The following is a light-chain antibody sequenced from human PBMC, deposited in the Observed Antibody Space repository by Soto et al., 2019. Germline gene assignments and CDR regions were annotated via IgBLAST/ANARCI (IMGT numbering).Light chain of an antibody. J-gene: IGLJ2*01. CDR2: EVS. CDR1: RSDVGGYNY. CDR3: SSYTSSSTVV. Sequence: QSALTQPASVSGSPGQSITISCSGTRSDVGGYNYVSWYQQHPGKAPKLMIYEVSYRPSGVSNRFSGSKSGNTASLTISGLQAEDEADYYCSSYTSSSTVVFGAGTKLTVL. V-gene: IGLV2-14*01.